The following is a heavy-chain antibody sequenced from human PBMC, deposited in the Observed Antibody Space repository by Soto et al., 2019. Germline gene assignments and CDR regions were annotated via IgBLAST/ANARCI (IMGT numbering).Heavy chain of an antibody. D-gene: IGHD3-9*01. CDR3: TSHTDYDMLTGYYRVFDY. Sequence: GGSLRLSCAASGFTFSGSAMHWVRQASGKGLEWVGRIRSKANSYATAYAASVKGRFTISRDDSKNTAYLQMNSLKTEDTAVYYCTSHTDYDMLTGYYRVFDYWGQGTLVTVSS. CDR2: IRSKANSYAT. V-gene: IGHV3-73*01. J-gene: IGHJ4*02. CDR1: GFTFSGSA.